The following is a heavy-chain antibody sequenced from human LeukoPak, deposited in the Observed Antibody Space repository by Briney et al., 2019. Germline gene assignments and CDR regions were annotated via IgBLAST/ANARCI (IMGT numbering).Heavy chain of an antibody. D-gene: IGHD6-13*01. Sequence: SETLSLTCTLSGYSISSGYWWGWFRQSPGMGLEWIRSVHHIGSIYYNPSFKSRVTISVDTSKNQFSLKLSSVTAADTAVYYCARVRPGIAATGTWAAPVWGQGTLVTVSS. J-gene: IGHJ4*02. CDR2: VHHIGSI. CDR3: ARVRPGIAATGTWAAPV. V-gene: IGHV4-38-2*02. CDR1: GYSISSGYW.